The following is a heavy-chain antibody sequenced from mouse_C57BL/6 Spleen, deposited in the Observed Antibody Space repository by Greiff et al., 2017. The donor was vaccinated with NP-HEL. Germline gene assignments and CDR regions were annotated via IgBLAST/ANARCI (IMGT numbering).Heavy chain of an antibody. V-gene: IGHV10-1*01. CDR1: GFSFNTYA. CDR2: IRSKSNNYAT. J-gene: IGHJ3*01. CDR3: VRPIYYDYDVAWFAY. D-gene: IGHD2-4*01. Sequence: EVQLVESGGGLVQPKGSLKLSCAASGFSFNTYAMNWVRQAPGKGLEWVARIRSKSNNYATYYADSVKDRFTISRDDSESMLYLQMNNLKTEDTAMYYCVRPIYYDYDVAWFAYWGQGTLVTVSA.